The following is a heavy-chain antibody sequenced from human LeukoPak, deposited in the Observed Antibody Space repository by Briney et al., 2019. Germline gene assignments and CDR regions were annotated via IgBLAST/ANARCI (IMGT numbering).Heavy chain of an antibody. CDR3: ARDREVYFDWLRHYYYYGMDV. D-gene: IGHD3-9*01. V-gene: IGHV3-66*01. Sequence: GGSLRLSCAASGFTVSSNYMSWVRQAPGKGLEWVAVIYSGGSTYYADSVKGRFTISRDNSKNTLYLQMNSLRAEDTAVYYCARDREVYFDWLRHYYYYGMDVWGQGTTVTVSS. CDR2: IYSGGST. J-gene: IGHJ6*02. CDR1: GFTVSSNY.